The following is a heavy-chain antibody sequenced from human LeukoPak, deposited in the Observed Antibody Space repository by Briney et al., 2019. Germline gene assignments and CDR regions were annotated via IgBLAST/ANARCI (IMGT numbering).Heavy chain of an antibody. Sequence: GGSLRLSCAASGFTFSSYEMNWVRQAPGKGLEWVSFISSSGSAIHYADSVRGRFTIPRDNAKNSLFLQMSRLRAEDTAVYYCAREKLSFFDSGGYFDHWGQGTLVTVSS. CDR2: ISSSGSAI. D-gene: IGHD3-22*01. J-gene: IGHJ4*02. CDR1: GFTFSSYE. CDR3: AREKLSFFDSGGYFDH. V-gene: IGHV3-48*03.